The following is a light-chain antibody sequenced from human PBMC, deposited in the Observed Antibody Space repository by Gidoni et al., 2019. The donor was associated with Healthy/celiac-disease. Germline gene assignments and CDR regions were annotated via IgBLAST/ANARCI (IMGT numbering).Light chain of an antibody. V-gene: IGKV3-20*01. CDR1: QSVSSSY. CDR2: GAS. CDR3: QQYGSSPWT. J-gene: IGKJ1*01. Sequence: EIALTQSPGTLSLSPGERATLSCRASQSVSSSYLAWYQQKPGQAPRLLIYGASSRATGIADRFSGSGSGTDFTLTISRLEPEDFAGYYWQQYGSSPWTFGQGTKVEIK.